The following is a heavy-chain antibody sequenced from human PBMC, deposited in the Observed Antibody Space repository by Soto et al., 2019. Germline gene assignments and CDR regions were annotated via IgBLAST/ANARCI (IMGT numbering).Heavy chain of an antibody. V-gene: IGHV1-69*13. D-gene: IGHD3-10*01. CDR3: ARSKLLWFGESPTYNWFDH. CDR2: IIPIFGTA. J-gene: IGHJ5*02. CDR1: GGTFSSYA. Sequence: SVKVSCKASGGTFSSYAISWVRQAPGQGLEWMGGIIPIFGTANYAQKFQGRVTITADGSTSTAYMELSSLRSEDTAVYYCARSKLLWFGESPTYNWFDHWGQGTLVTVSS.